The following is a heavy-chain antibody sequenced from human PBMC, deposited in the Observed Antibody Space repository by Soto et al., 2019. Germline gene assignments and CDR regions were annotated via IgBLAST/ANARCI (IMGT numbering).Heavy chain of an antibody. CDR2: ISSSSSYI. V-gene: IGHV3-21*01. D-gene: IGHD3-3*01. J-gene: IGHJ4*02. CDR1: GFTFSSYS. Sequence: VGSLRLSCAASGFTFSSYSMNWVRQAPGKGLEWVSSISSSSSYIYYADSVKGRFTISRDNAKNSLYLQMNSLRAEDTAVYYCARGPPYYDFWSGYYWGQGTLVTVSS. CDR3: ARGPPYYDFWSGYY.